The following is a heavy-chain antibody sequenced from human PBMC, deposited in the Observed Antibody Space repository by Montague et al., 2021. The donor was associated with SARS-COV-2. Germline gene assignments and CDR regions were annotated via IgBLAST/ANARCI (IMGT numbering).Heavy chain of an antibody. V-gene: IGHV4-39*01. CDR3: ATNGIKTEPYFGGFVRSPFDP. J-gene: IGHJ5*02. CDR1: GGSISSSSYY. D-gene: IGHD3-16*01. CDR2: IYYSGST. Sequence: SETLSLTCTVSGGSISSSSYYWGWIRQPPGKGLEWIGSIYYSGSTYYNPSLKSRVTISVDTSKNQFSLKLSSVTAADTAVYYCATNGIKTEPYFGGFVRSPFDPWGQGTLVTVSS.